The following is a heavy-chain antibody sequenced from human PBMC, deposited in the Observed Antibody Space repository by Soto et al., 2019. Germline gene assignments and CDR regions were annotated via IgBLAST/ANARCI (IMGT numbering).Heavy chain of an antibody. CDR3: ARDSRYAPYYYDSSGYGAADAFDI. D-gene: IGHD3-22*01. CDR2: ISYDGSNK. Sequence: GGSLRLSCAASGFTFSSYAMHWVRQAPGKGLEWVAVISYDGSNKYYADSVKGRFTISRDNSKNTLYLQMNSLRAEDTAVYYCARDSRYAPYYYDSSGYGAADAFDIWGQGTMVTVSS. CDR1: GFTFSSYA. J-gene: IGHJ3*02. V-gene: IGHV3-30-3*01.